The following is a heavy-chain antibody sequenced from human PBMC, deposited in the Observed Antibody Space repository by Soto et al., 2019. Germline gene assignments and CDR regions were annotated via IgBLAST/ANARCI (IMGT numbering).Heavy chain of an antibody. V-gene: IGHV3-74*01. D-gene: IGHD5-12*01. CDR2: INSDGTKT. J-gene: IGHJ5*02. CDR3: ATVATDSYDWLDP. CDR1: GFTFNTYW. Sequence: LRLSCAASGFTFNTYWMHWVRQAPGKGLVWVSRINSDGTKTTYADSVKGRFTISRDNAKNTVYLQMNSLRAEDTAVYYCATVATDSYDWLDPWGQGTLVTVSS.